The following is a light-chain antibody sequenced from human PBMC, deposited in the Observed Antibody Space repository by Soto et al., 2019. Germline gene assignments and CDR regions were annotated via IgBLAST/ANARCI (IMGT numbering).Light chain of an antibody. Sequence: QSALTQPPSLSGAPGQRVTISYTGSSSNIGAGHDVHWYQQLPGTAPKLLIYGNGNRPSGVPDRFSGSKSGTSASLAITGLQAEDEADYYCQSYDSSLSGSEVFGTGTKVTVL. CDR1: SSNIGAGHD. CDR2: GNG. CDR3: QSYDSSLSGSEV. J-gene: IGLJ1*01. V-gene: IGLV1-40*01.